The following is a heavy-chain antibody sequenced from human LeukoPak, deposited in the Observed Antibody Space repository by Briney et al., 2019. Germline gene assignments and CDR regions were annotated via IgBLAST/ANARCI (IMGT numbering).Heavy chain of an antibody. CDR1: GGSISSGGYY. CDR2: IYHSGST. D-gene: IGHD6-19*01. J-gene: IGHJ4*02. V-gene: IGHV4-30-2*01. Sequence: PSQTLSLTCTVSGGSISSGGYYWGWIRQPPGKGLEWIGYIYHSGSTYYNPSLRSRVTISVDRSKNQFSLKLSSVTAADTAVYYCARDVPVAGNFDYWGQGTLVTVSS. CDR3: ARDVPVAGNFDY.